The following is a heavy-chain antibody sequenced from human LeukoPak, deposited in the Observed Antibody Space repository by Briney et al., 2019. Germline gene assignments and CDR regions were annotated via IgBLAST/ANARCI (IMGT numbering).Heavy chain of an antibody. D-gene: IGHD1-26*01. CDR1: GGSSSSYY. J-gene: IGHJ4*02. V-gene: IGHV4-59*01. CDR2: IYYSGST. CDR3: ARARTSGSYYWFDY. Sequence: SETLSLTCTVSGGSSSSYYWSWIRQPPGKGLEWIGYIYYSGSTNYNPSLKSRVTISVDTSKNQFSLKLSSVTAADTAVYYCARARTSGSYYWFDYWGQGTLVTVSS.